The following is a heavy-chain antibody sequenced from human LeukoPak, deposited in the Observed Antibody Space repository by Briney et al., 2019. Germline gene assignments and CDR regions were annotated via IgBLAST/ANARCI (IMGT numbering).Heavy chain of an antibody. D-gene: IGHD2-15*01. J-gene: IGHJ4*02. Sequence: SETLSLTCAVYGGTFSGYYWSWLRHPPGKGLEWIGEINHSGSTNCNPSLKSRVTISVDTSKNQFSLKLSSVTAADTAVYYCARRDSDFDYWGQGTLVTVSS. CDR2: INHSGST. CDR1: GGTFSGYY. CDR3: ARRDSDFDY. V-gene: IGHV4-34*01.